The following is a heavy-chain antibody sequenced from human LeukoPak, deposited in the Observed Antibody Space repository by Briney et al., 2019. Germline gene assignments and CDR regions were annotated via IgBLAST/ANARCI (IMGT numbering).Heavy chain of an antibody. CDR1: GFTFSSYA. J-gene: IGHJ4*02. V-gene: IGHV3-23*01. D-gene: IGHD3-10*01. CDR2: ISGSGGST. CDR3: AKDPHVLLWFGELLPDFDY. Sequence: GGSLRLSCAASGFTFSSYAMSWVRQAPGKGLKWVSAISGSGGSTYYADSVKGRFTISRDNSKNTLYLQMNSLRAEDTAVYYCAKDPHVLLWFGELLPDFDYWGQGTLVTVSS.